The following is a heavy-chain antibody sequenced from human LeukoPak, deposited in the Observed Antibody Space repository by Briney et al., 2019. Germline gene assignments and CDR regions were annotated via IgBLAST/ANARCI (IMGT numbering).Heavy chain of an antibody. CDR1: GVTLSSFA. D-gene: IGHD6-13*01. CDR2: ISSSGSGDNT. V-gene: IGHV3-23*01. Sequence: GGSLRLSCAASGVTLSSFAMSWARQAPGKGLEWVSGISSSGSGDNTYYADSVKGRFTISRDSSKNTLFLHMNTLRAEDTAIYYCAKGHSSSRTEFDYWGQGTLVTVSS. J-gene: IGHJ4*02. CDR3: AKGHSSSRTEFDY.